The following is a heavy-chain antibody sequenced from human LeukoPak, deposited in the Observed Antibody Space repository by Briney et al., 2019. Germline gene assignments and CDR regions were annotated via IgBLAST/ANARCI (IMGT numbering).Heavy chain of an antibody. CDR3: ARDYAPPYDYVWGSYRYTFFDY. J-gene: IGHJ4*02. D-gene: IGHD3-16*02. Sequence: AGGSLRLSCAASGFTFSSYGMHWVRQAPGKGLEWVAVISYDGSNKYYADSVKGRFTISRDNSKNTLYLQMNSLRAEDTAVYYCARDYAPPYDYVWGSYRYTFFDYWGQGTLVTVSS. V-gene: IGHV3-30*03. CDR1: GFTFSSYG. CDR2: ISYDGSNK.